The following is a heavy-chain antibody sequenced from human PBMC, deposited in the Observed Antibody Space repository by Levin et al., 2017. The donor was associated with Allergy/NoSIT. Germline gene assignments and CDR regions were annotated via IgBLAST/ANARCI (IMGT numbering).Heavy chain of an antibody. J-gene: IGHJ4*02. CDR3: ARGHVDTAMVDY. Sequence: SETLSLTCAAYGGSFSGYYWSWIRQPPGKGLEWIGEINHSGSTNYNPSLKSRVTISVDTSKNQFSLKLSSVTAADTAVYYCARGHVDTAMVDYWGQGTLVTVSS. D-gene: IGHD5-18*01. CDR2: INHSGST. V-gene: IGHV4-34*01. CDR1: GGSFSGYY.